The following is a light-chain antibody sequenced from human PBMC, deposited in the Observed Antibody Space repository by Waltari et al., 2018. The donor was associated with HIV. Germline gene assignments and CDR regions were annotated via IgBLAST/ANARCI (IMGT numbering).Light chain of an antibody. CDR1: SSTTANSA. V-gene: IGLV1-51*01. Sequence: QSVLTQPPSVSAAPGQKVTISCSGSSSTTANSAVSWYQQLPGTAPKLRIYDNNKRPSGIPTLLSVSKSGTSSTLGITGLQTGDEADYYCGTWESSLTAGLFGGGTKLTVL. CDR2: DNN. J-gene: IGLJ2*01. CDR3: GTWESSLTAGL.